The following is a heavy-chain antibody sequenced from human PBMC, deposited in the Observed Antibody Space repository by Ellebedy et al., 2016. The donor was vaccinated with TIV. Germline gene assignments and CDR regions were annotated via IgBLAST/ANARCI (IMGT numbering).Heavy chain of an antibody. J-gene: IGHJ4*02. V-gene: IGHV3-53*01. Sequence: PGGSLRLSCAASGFTVSNNYMSWVRQAPGKGLEWVSVIYSGGNTFYAESVKGRFTISRDSSQNTLYLQMDSLRAEDTAVYYCASSPSQGHWGQGTLVTVSS. CDR2: IYSGGNT. CDR3: ASSPSQGH. CDR1: GFTVSNNY.